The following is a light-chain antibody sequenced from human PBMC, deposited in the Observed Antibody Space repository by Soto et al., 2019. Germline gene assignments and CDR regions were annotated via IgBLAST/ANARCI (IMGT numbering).Light chain of an antibody. CDR2: AAS. Sequence: ETVLTQSPGTLSLSPGERATLSCRASQSVSRNYFAWYQQKPGQAPRLLIYAASSRATGIPDRFSGSGSGTDFTLSISRLEPEDFAVYYCQQYGNSPHTFGQGTKVEIK. CDR1: QSVSRNY. V-gene: IGKV3-20*01. J-gene: IGKJ2*01. CDR3: QQYGNSPHT.